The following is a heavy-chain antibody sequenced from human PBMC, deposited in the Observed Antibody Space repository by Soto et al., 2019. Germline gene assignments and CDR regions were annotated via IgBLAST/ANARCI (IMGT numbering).Heavy chain of an antibody. V-gene: IGHV2-5*02. D-gene: IGHD5-12*01. CDR2: IYWDDDK. J-gene: IGHJ4*02. CDR1: GFSLSTTDMG. Sequence: QITLKESGPTLVKPTQTLTLTCSFSGFSLSTTDMGVGWIRQPPGKALEWLALIYWDDDKRYSPSLKSRLTITKDTSKNQVVLTMTNMDPVDTATYYCAHSVGHQGQGSGYYGADCWGQGTLVTVSS. CDR3: AHSVGHQGQGSGYYGADC.